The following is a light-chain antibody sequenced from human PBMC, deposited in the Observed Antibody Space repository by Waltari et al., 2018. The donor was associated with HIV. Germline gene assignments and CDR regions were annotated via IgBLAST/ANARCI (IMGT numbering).Light chain of an antibody. CDR2: TNN. Sequence: QSVLPQPPSASGTPGQRVTISCSASSSNTSSHHVYWYQQLPGTAPKLLIYTNNQRPSGVPDRFSGSKSGTSASLAISGLRSEDEADYYCAAWDDSLSGWVFGGGTKLTVL. V-gene: IGLV1-47*01. CDR1: SSNTSSHH. J-gene: IGLJ3*02. CDR3: AAWDDSLSGWV.